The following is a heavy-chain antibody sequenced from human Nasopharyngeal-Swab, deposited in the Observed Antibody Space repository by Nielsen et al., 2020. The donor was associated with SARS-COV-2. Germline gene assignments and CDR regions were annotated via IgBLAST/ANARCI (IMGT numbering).Heavy chain of an antibody. CDR3: AGPSYYDFWSGYHFDY. D-gene: IGHD3-3*01. V-gene: IGHV3-9*01. CDR2: ISWNSGSI. J-gene: IGHJ4*02. CDR1: GFTFDDYA. Sequence: GGSLRLSCAASGFTFDDYAMHWVRQAPGKGLEWVSGISWNSGSIGYADSVKGRFTISRDNAKNSLYLQMNSLRAEDTAVYYCAGPSYYDFWSGYHFDYWGQGTLVTVSS.